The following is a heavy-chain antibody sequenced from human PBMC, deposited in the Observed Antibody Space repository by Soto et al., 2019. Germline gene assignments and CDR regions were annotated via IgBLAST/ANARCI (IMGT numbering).Heavy chain of an antibody. J-gene: IGHJ6*02. V-gene: IGHV3-74*01. CDR3: AGGMAGLDV. CDR2: INSDGSHT. CDR1: GLSFNIYW. Sequence: DVQMVESGGGVVQPGGSLRLSCAASGLSFNIYWMHWVRQVPGKGLVWLARINSDGSHTIYVDSVKGRFTISRENAKNTVFLQMDSLRDEDTGVYYCAGGMAGLDVWGQGTTVTVSS.